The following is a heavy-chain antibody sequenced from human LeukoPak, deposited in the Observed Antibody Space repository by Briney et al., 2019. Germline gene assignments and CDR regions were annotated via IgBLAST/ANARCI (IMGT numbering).Heavy chain of an antibody. CDR2: INHSGST. CDR1: GGSLSGYY. D-gene: IGHD3-10*01. Sequence: SETLSLTCAVYGGSLSGYYWSWIRQPPGKGLEWIGEINHSGSTNYNPSLKSRVTISVDTSKDQFSLKLSSVTAADTAVYYCARAAVYGSGSYYRWFDPWGQGTLVTVSS. V-gene: IGHV4-34*01. J-gene: IGHJ5*02. CDR3: ARAAVYGSGSYYRWFDP.